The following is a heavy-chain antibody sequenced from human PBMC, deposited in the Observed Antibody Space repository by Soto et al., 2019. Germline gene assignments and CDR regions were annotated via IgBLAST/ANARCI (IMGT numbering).Heavy chain of an antibody. CDR1: GGSISSGDYS. D-gene: IGHD3-22*01. CDR2: IYYSGST. J-gene: IGHJ4*02. Sequence: PSETLSLTCTVSGGSISSGDYSWSWIRQPPGKGLEWIGYIYYSGSTYYNPSLKSRVTISVDTSKNQFSLKLSSVTAADTAVYYCASGPMTYYYDSSGYYNDYWGQGTLVTVSS. CDR3: ASGPMTYYYDSSGYYNDY. V-gene: IGHV4-30-4*01.